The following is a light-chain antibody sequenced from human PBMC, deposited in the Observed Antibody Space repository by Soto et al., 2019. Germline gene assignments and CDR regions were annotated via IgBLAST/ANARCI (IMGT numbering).Light chain of an antibody. CDR2: GAS. Sequence: EIVLTQSPGTLSVSGGERATLSCRASQSISSNYLAWYQQKPGQAPRILIYGASSRATGIPDRFSGSGSGTDFTLTISRLEPEDSAIYYCQQYVSWTFGQGTKVEIK. J-gene: IGKJ1*01. CDR3: QQYVSWT. V-gene: IGKV3-20*01. CDR1: QSISSNY.